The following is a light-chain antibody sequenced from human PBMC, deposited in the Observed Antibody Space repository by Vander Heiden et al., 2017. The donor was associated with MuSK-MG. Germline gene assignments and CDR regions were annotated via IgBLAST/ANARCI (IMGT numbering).Light chain of an antibody. CDR2: AAS. J-gene: IGKJ4*01. V-gene: IGKV1-8*01. CDR3: QQNYSYPRT. CDR1: QGISSY. Sequence: AIRMTQSPSSFSASTGDRVTITCLASQGISSYLAWYQQKPGKAPKLLIYAASTLQSGVPSRFSGSGSGTDFTLTISCLQSEDFATYYCQQNYSYPRTFGGGTKVEIK.